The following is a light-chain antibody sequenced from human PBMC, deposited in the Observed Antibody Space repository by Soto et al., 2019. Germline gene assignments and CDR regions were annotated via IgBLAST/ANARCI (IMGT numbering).Light chain of an antibody. CDR1: QTVTNNY. CDR3: QRYGSSTT. Sequence: TVFTQAPGTLSLSPGDRATLSCRASQTVTNNYLAWYQQQPGQAPRLLIYGASSRATGIPDRFSGSGSGTYFTLTITRLEPEDFAVYYCQRYGSSTTFGQGTKVDIK. J-gene: IGKJ1*01. CDR2: GAS. V-gene: IGKV3-20*01.